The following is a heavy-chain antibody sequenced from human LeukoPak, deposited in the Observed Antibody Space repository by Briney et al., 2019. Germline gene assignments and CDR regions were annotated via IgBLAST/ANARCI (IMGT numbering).Heavy chain of an antibody. CDR3: ARGDYYGSPKVVAA. Sequence: SVKVSCSASGYGFTVSYNSCGRQAPVQGHGWIGWINPNSCDTNYAQKFQDRVTMTRDTSISTAYIELNFLRSDDTAVFYCARGDYYGSPKVVAAWGQGTLVTVSS. CDR2: INPNSCDT. V-gene: IGHV1-2*02. D-gene: IGHD3-10*01. CDR1: GYGFTVSY. J-gene: IGHJ5*02.